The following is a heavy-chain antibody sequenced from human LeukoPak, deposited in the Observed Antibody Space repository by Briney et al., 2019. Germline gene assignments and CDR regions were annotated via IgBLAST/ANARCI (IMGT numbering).Heavy chain of an antibody. CDR1: GGSIRSSGRY. Sequence: PSETLSLTCSVSGGSIRSSGRYWGWVRQPPGKGLEWIGEINHSGSTNYNPSLKSRVTISVDTSKNQFSLKLSSVTAADTAVYYCARGRIFSSSSTLFDYWGQGTLVTVSS. J-gene: IGHJ4*02. CDR2: INHSGST. CDR3: ARGRIFSSSSTLFDY. V-gene: IGHV4-39*07. D-gene: IGHD6-6*01.